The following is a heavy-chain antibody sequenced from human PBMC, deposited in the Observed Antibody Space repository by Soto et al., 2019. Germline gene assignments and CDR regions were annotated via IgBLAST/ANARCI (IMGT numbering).Heavy chain of an antibody. D-gene: IGHD6-19*01. CDR3: ARQRDSSGWCDAFDI. J-gene: IGHJ3*02. CDR1: GFTFSSYA. Sequence: QVQLVESGGGVVQPGRSLRLSCAASGFTFSSYAMHWVRQAPGKGLEWVAVISYDGSNKYYADSVKGRFTISRDNSKNTLYMQTNSLRAEETAVYYCARQRDSSGWCDAFDIWGQGTMVTVSS. CDR2: ISYDGSNK. V-gene: IGHV3-30-3*01.